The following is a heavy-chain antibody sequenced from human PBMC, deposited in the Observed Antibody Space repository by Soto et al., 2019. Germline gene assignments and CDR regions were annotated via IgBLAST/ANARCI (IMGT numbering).Heavy chain of an antibody. V-gene: IGHV1-18*01. J-gene: IGHJ4*02. CDR3: ARGRYGDY. D-gene: IGHD1-1*01. CDR2: ISAHNGNT. CDR1: GYDFTTYG. Sequence: QVHLVQSGAEVKKSGASVKVSCKGSGYDFTTYGITWVRQAPGQGPEWMAWISAHNGNTDYAQKLQGRVTVTRDTSTSTAYMELRSLRSDDTAVYYCARGRYGDYLVQGALVTVSS.